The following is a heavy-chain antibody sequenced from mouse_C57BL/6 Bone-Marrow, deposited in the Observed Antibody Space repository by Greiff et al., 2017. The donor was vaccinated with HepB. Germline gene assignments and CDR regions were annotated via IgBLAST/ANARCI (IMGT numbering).Heavy chain of an antibody. CDR1: GYTFTSYT. D-gene: IGHD2-1*01. Sequence: VQLQQSGAELARPGASVKMSCKASGYTFTSYTMHWVKQRPGQGLEWIGYINPSSGYNKYNQKFKDKATLTADKSSSTAYMQLSSLTSEDSAVYYCARSYGNYYYFDDWGQGTTLTVSS. J-gene: IGHJ2*01. CDR2: INPSSGYN. V-gene: IGHV1-4*01. CDR3: ARSYGNYYYFDD.